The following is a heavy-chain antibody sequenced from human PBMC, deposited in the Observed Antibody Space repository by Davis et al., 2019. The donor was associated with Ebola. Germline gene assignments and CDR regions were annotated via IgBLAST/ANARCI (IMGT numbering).Heavy chain of an antibody. CDR2: IYYSGST. V-gene: IGHV4-61*01. CDR3: ARVVMITFGGVIVTTYYFDY. J-gene: IGHJ4*02. Sequence: GSLRLSCTVSGGSVSSGSYYWSWIRQPPGKGLEWIGYIYYSGSTNYNPSLKSRVTISVDTSKNQFSLKLSSVTAADTAVYYCARVVMITFGGVIVTTYYFDYWGQGTLVTVSS. CDR1: GGSVSSGSYY. D-gene: IGHD3-16*02.